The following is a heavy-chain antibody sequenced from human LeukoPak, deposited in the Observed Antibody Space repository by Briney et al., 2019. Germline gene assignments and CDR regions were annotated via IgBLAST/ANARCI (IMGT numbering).Heavy chain of an antibody. V-gene: IGHV3-9*01. CDR2: ISWDSGSI. Sequence: GGSLRLSCAASGFTFDDYAMHWVRQAAGKGLEGVSGISWDSGSIGYADSVKGRFTISRDNAKNSLYLQMNSLRAEDPALYHCTKDSDILIGRGLDPWGQGTLVTVSS. CDR3: TKDSDILIGRGLDP. J-gene: IGHJ5*02. D-gene: IGHD3-9*01. CDR1: GFTFDDYA.